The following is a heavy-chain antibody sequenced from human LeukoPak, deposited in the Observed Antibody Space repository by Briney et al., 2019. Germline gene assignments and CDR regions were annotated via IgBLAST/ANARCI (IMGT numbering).Heavy chain of an antibody. J-gene: IGHJ4*02. V-gene: IGHV3-7*01. D-gene: IGHD1-7*01. CDR1: GFTFSNYW. CDR3: ARPHNWKYGTFDY. Sequence: GGSLRLSCVAYGFTFSNYWMTWVRQAPGKEPEWVANIKQDGSEIFYVDSVKGRFTISRDNAKNSLYLQMNSLRAEDTAVYYCARPHNWKYGTFDYWGQGTLVTVSS. CDR2: IKQDGSEI.